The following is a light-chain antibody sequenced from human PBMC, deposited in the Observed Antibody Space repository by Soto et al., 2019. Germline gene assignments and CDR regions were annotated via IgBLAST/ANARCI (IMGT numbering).Light chain of an antibody. CDR2: DAS. CDR1: QNINNY. J-gene: IGKJ5*01. Sequence: DIQMTQSLSSLSASVGDRVTITCQASQNINNYLNWYQQKPGRAPKLLICDASNLEAGVPSRFRGSGSGTDFTFTISRLQPEDIATYYCQQYENLPTFGQGTRLEIK. CDR3: QQYENLPT. V-gene: IGKV1-33*01.